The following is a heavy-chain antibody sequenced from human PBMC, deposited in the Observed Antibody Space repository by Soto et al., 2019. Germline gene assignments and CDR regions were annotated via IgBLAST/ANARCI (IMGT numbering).Heavy chain of an antibody. Sequence: SVRVSCKASGGSFSSYAISWVRQAPGQGLEWMGGIIPIFGTANYEQKFQGRVTITADESTSTAYMELSSLRSEDTAVYYCARKPGYCSGGSCYLLGLLDPWGEGTLVTVSS. CDR1: GGSFSSYA. D-gene: IGHD2-15*01. CDR3: ARKPGYCSGGSCYLLGLLDP. CDR2: IIPIFGTA. J-gene: IGHJ5*02. V-gene: IGHV1-69*13.